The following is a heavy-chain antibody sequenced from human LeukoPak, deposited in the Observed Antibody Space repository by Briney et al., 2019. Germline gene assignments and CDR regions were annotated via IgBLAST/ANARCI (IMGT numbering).Heavy chain of an antibody. Sequence: ASVKVSCKASGGTFSSYAISWVRQAPGQGLEWMGGIIPIFGIANYAQKFQGRVTITADESTSTAYMELSSLRSEDTAVYYCAGRIWSGSHGFDYWGQGTLVTVSS. J-gene: IGHJ4*02. V-gene: IGHV1-69*13. D-gene: IGHD3-3*01. CDR3: AGRIWSGSHGFDY. CDR2: IIPIFGIA. CDR1: GGTFSSYA.